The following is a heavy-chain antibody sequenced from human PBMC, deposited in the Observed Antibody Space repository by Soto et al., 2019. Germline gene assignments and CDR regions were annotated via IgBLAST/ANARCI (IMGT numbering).Heavy chain of an antibody. CDR3: AREGPSITGTINYYFYYGMDV. CDR1: CGTSISRGDC. D-gene: IGHD1-20*01. V-gene: IGHV4-31*02. J-gene: IGHJ6*04. CDR2: IYYSGST. Sequence: TRSVACGTSISRGDCRILKRQHQGKGLECIGYIYYSGSTYYNPSLKSRVTISVDTSKNQFSLKLSSVTAADTAVYYCAREGPSITGTINYYFYYGMDVCGERTTVTVSS.